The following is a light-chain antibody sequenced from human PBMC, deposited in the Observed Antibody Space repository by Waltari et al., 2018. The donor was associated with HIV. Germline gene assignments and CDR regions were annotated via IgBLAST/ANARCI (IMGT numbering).Light chain of an antibody. J-gene: IGKJ3*01. CDR3: QQSYSTPV. Sequence: DIQMTQSPSYLSASVGYRVNITCRASHSISIYLNWYHQQPGKAPNRLLYAASSLQSGVPARFSGSGSGTDFTLTINGLQPEDYATYYCQQSYSTPVFGPGTRVDFK. CDR2: AAS. CDR1: HSISIY. V-gene: IGKV1-39*01.